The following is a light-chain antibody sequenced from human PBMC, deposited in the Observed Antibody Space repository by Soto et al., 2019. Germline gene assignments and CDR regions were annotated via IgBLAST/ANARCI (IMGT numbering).Light chain of an antibody. J-gene: IGLJ1*01. CDR1: SSNIGAGYD. Sequence: QSVLTQPPSVSGAPGQMVTISCTGSSSNIGAGYDVHWYQQLPGTAPKLLIYGNSNRPSGVPDRFSGSKSGTSASLAITGLQAEDEADYYCQSYDSSLSAFYVFGTGTKVNVL. CDR3: QSYDSSLSAFYV. V-gene: IGLV1-40*01. CDR2: GNS.